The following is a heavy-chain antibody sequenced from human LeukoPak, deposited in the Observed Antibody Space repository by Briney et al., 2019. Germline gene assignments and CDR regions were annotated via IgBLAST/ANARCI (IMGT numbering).Heavy chain of an antibody. CDR2: ISAYNGNT. J-gene: IGHJ3*02. Sequence: KPGASVKVSCKASGYMFTNFGISWVRQAPGQGLEWMGWISAYNGNTKYAQKFQGRVTMTTDTSTSTAYMELRSLRSDDTAVYYCARSAYEVPYSSGWNDAFDIWGQGTMVTVSS. CDR1: GYMFTNFG. D-gene: IGHD6-19*01. V-gene: IGHV1-18*01. CDR3: ARSAYEVPYSSGWNDAFDI.